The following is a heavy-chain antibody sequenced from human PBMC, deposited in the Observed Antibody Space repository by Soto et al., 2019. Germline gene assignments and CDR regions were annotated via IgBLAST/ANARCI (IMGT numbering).Heavy chain of an antibody. CDR3: ARHLQRITISHG. V-gene: IGHV4-30-2*03. CDR1: GGSISSGGYS. Sequence: TLSLTCTVSGGSISSGGYSWSWIRQPPGKGLEWIGYIYHSGSTYYNPSLKSRVTISVDTSKNQFSLKLSSVTAADTAVYYCARHLQRITISHGWGQGTLVTVSS. D-gene: IGHD3-3*01. J-gene: IGHJ4*02. CDR2: IYHSGST.